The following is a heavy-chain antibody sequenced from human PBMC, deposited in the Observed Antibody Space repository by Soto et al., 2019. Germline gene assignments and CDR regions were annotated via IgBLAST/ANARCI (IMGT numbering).Heavy chain of an antibody. Sequence: QVQLVPSGAEVKKPGASVKVSCKASGYTFTSYYMHWVRQAPGQGLEWMGIINPSGGSTSYAQKFQGRVTMTRDTSTSTVYMELSSLRSEDTAVYYCARTTRDFWPYYYGMDVWGQGTTVTVSS. CDR1: GYTFTSYY. V-gene: IGHV1-46*01. CDR2: INPSGGST. J-gene: IGHJ6*02. CDR3: ARTTRDFWPYYYGMDV. D-gene: IGHD3-3*01.